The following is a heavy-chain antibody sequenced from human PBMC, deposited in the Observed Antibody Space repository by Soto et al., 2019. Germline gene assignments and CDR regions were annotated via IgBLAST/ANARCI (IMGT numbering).Heavy chain of an antibody. CDR1: GFTFNTYS. CDR3: TRDPHALDY. CDR2: ISRTNTI. Sequence: DVQLVESGGGLVQPGGSLRLSCAASGFTFNTYSMNWVRQAPGKGLEWVSYISRTNTIHYADSVRGRFTISRDNAKNSLYLQMNSLRAEDTAVYFCTRDPHALDYWGHGTLVTVSS. V-gene: IGHV3-48*01. J-gene: IGHJ4*01.